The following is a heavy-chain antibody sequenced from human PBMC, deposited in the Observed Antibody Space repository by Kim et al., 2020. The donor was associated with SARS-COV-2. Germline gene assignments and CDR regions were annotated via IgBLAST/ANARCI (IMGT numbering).Heavy chain of an antibody. D-gene: IGHD6-13*01. CDR1: GDSVSNNSAV. V-gene: IGHV6-1*01. CDR3: VSSSHWRFYH. Sequence: SQTLSLTCAISGDSVSNNSAVWNWIRQSPSRGLEWLGRTYYRSKWFNDYAVSVKSRITIKPDTSKNQFSLQLDSVTPDDTAVYYCVSSSHWRFYHWGQGTLATVSS. CDR2: TYYRSKWFN. J-gene: IGHJ1*01.